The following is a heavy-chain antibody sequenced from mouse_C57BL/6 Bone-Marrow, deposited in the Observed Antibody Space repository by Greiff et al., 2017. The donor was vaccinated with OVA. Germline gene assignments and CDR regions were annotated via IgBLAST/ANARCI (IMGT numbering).Heavy chain of an antibody. V-gene: IGHV1-15*01. CDR2: IDPETGGT. CDR3: TKDWAFDY. CDR1: GYTFTDYE. Sequence: QVQLQQSGAELVRPGASVTLSCKASGYTFTDYEMHWVKQTPVHGLEWIGAIDPETGGTAYNQKFKGKAILTADKSSSTAYMVLRRLASEDSAVYYSTKDWAFDYWGQGTTLTVSS. J-gene: IGHJ2*01.